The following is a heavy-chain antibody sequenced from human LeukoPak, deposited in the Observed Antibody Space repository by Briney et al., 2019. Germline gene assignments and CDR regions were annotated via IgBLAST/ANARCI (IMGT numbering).Heavy chain of an antibody. CDR1: GFTFSSYE. V-gene: IGHV3-48*03. J-gene: IGHJ3*02. Sequence: GESLRLSCAASGFTFSSYEMNWVRQAPGKGLEWVSYISSSGSTIYYADSVKGRFTISRDNAKNSLYLQMNSLRAEDTAVYYCARGGTHIVVVPAAPPVVGGYDGAFDIWGQGTMVTVSS. CDR2: ISSSGSTI. CDR3: ARGGTHIVVVPAAPPVVGGYDGAFDI. D-gene: IGHD2-2*01.